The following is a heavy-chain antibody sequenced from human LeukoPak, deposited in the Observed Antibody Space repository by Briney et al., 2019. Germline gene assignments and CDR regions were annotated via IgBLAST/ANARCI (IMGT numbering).Heavy chain of an antibody. Sequence: GRSLRLSCAASGFTFSSYAMHWVRQAPGKGLEWVAVISYDGSNKYYADSVKGRFTISRDNSKNTLYLQMNSLRDEDTAVYYCARGGSYSYYYYYGMDVWGQGTTVTVSS. CDR2: ISYDGSNK. CDR1: GFTFSSYA. V-gene: IGHV3-30*04. CDR3: ARGGSYSYYYYYGMDV. J-gene: IGHJ6*02. D-gene: IGHD1-26*01.